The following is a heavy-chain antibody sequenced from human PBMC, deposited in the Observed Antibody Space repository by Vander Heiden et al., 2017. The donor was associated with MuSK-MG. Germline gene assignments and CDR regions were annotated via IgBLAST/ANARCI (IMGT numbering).Heavy chain of an antibody. CDR2: FLRTGIS. D-gene: IGHD1-26*01. CDR3: VHVVFRDHYFFSHIDV. V-gene: IGHV4-39*01. Sequence: SGPQLLRPSATLSLTCIVSGASSDGPSDHWAWIRQAPGQALQWIGGFLRTGISLYNDSFKGRATISADQSRGKLSLSLASVTAADTATYFCVHVVFRDHYFFSHIDVWGPGSRVAVS. CDR1: GASSDGPSDH. J-gene: IGHJ2*01.